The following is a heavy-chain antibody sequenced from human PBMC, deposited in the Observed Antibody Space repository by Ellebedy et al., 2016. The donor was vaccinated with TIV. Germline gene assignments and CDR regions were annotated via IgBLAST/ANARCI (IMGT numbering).Heavy chain of an antibody. J-gene: IGHJ6*02. CDR2: ISSNGGST. CDR1: GFTFSSYA. CDR3: ARGIAARPYYYYGMDV. V-gene: IGHV3-64*01. D-gene: IGHD6-6*01. Sequence: GESLKISCAASGFTFSSYAMHWVRQAPGKGLEYVSAISSNGGSTYYANSVKGRFTISRDNSKNTLYLHMGSLRAEDMAVYYCARGIAARPYYYYGMDVWGQGTTVTVSS.